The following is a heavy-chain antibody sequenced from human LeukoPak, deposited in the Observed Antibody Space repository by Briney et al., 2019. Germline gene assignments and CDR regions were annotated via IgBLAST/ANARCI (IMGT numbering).Heavy chain of an antibody. CDR2: INHSGGT. J-gene: IGHJ4*02. CDR1: GGSFSGYY. Sequence: SETLSLTCAVYGGSFSGYYWSWIRQPPGKGLEWIGKINHSGGTNYNPSLKSRVTISVDTSKNQFSLKLSSVTAADTAVYYCARVVDTIYYFDYWGQGTLVTVSS. V-gene: IGHV4-34*01. CDR3: ARVVDTIYYFDY. D-gene: IGHD5-18*01.